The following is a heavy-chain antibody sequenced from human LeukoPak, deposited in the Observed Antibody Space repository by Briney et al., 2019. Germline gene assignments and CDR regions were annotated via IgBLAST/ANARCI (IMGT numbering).Heavy chain of an antibody. CDR2: MFQSGNT. CDR1: GGSISSGSYS. V-gene: IGHV4-30-2*01. D-gene: IGHD1-26*01. J-gene: IGHJ3*01. CDR3: ARGDTAYYSDAFDV. Sequence: SETLSLTCTVSGGSISSGSYSWTWIRQAPGKGLEWIGYMFQSGNTQYNPSLKGRVIISVDRSRDQFSLKLRSMTAADTGVYFCARGDTAYYSDAFDVWGQGTMVTVSS.